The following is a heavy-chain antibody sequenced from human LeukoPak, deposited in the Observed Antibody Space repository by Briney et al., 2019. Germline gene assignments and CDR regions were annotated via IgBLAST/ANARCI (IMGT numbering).Heavy chain of an antibody. CDR2: ISSSSSTI. Sequence: PGRSLRLSCAASGFTFSSYSMNWVRQAPGKGLEWVSYISSSSSTIYYADSVKGRFTISRDNAKNSLYLQMNSLRAEDTAVYYCARGDIVVVTASEIFDYWGQGTLVTVSS. D-gene: IGHD2-21*02. J-gene: IGHJ4*02. CDR3: ARGDIVVVTASEIFDY. V-gene: IGHV3-48*01. CDR1: GFTFSSYS.